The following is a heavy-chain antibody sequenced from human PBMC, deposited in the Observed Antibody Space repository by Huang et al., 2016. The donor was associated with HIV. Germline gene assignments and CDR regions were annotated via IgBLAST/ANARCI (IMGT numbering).Heavy chain of an antibody. V-gene: IGHV4-34*01. CDR1: GGSFSGYY. CDR3: ARGQGGYYYYYMDV. CDR2: INHSEST. Sequence: QVQLQQWGAGLLRPSETLSLTCAVYGGSFSGYYGTWIRQPPGKGLEWIGEINHSESTNYSPSLKSRVTISVDTSRTQFSLTLTSVTAADTAVYYCARGQGGYYYYYMDVWGKGTTVTVSS. J-gene: IGHJ6*03.